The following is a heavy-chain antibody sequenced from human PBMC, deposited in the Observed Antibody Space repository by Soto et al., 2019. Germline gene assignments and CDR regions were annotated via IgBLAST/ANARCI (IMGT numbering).Heavy chain of an antibody. CDR1: GYSFTSYW. D-gene: IGHD4-17*01. Sequence: GESLKISCKGSGYSFTSYWISWVRQVPGKGLEWMGRIDPSDSYTNYSPSFQGHVTISADKSISTAYLQWSSLKASDTAMYYCARHSIYYGDYVYRWFEPWGQGTLVTVSS. CDR2: IDPSDSYT. J-gene: IGHJ5*02. CDR3: ARHSIYYGDYVYRWFEP. V-gene: IGHV5-10-1*01.